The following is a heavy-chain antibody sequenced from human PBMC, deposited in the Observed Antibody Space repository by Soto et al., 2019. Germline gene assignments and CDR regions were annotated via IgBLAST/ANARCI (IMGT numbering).Heavy chain of an antibody. Sequence: PGGSLRLSCAASGFTFSSYAMHWVRQAPGKGMEWVAVISYDGSNKYYADSVKGRFTISRGNSKNTLYLQMNSLRAEDTAVYYCARDLPGTGTSWDVWGQGTTVTVSS. V-gene: IGHV3-30-3*01. CDR3: ARDLPGTGTSWDV. CDR2: ISYDGSNK. J-gene: IGHJ6*02. CDR1: GFTFSSYA. D-gene: IGHD1-7*01.